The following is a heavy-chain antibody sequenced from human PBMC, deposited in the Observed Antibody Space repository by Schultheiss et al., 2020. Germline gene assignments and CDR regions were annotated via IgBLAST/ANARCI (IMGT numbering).Heavy chain of an antibody. CDR2: IKSKTDGGTT. J-gene: IGHJ4*02. CDR3: ARDQDHFDY. V-gene: IGHV3-15*01. CDR1: GFTFSGSA. Sequence: GGSLKLSCAASGFTFSGSAMHWVRQASGKGLEWVGRIKSKTDGGTTDYAAPVKGRFTISRDDSKNTLYLQMNSLKTEDTAVYYCARDQDHFDYWGQGTLVTVSS.